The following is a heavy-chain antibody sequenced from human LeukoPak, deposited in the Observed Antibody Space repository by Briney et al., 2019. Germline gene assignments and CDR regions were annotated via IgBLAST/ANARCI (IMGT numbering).Heavy chain of an antibody. CDR3: AKVYDYVWGSGSNFDY. CDR2: ISGSGGST. CDR1: GFTFSSYA. Sequence: GSLRLSCAASGFTFSSYAMSWVRQAPGKGLEWVSAISGSGGSTYYADSVKGRFTISRDNSKNTLYLQMNSLRAEDTAVYYCAKVYDYVWGSGSNFDYWGQGTLVTVSS. D-gene: IGHD3-16*01. J-gene: IGHJ4*02. V-gene: IGHV3-23*01.